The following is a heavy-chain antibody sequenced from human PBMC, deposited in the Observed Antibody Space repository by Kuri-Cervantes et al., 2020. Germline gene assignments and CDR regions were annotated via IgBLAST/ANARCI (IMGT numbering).Heavy chain of an antibody. D-gene: IGHD2-8*02. CDR1: GFIFSTYA. J-gene: IGHJ4*02. Sequence: GESLKISFTTSGFIFSTYAMHWVRQAPGKGLEWVALISSDSRNKDHADSVTDRFTISRDNSKNTLYLQMNSLRPEDTAVYFCARANPQGPRGFSTGWCAFWGQGALVTVSS. V-gene: IGHV3-30*04. CDR3: ARANPQGPRGFSTGWCAF. CDR2: ISSDSRNK.